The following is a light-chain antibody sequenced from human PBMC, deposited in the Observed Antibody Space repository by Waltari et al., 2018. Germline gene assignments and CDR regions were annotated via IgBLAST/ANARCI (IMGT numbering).Light chain of an antibody. Sequence: DIKMTQSPSTLSASVGDRVTITCRASQSIRNWLAWYQQKPGRAPKLLIYQASNLESGVPSRFSGSGSGSQFTLTISSLQPDDFATYYCQQYNNYFWTFGQGTKVEIK. CDR1: QSIRNW. CDR3: QQYNNYFWT. CDR2: QAS. V-gene: IGKV1-5*03. J-gene: IGKJ1*01.